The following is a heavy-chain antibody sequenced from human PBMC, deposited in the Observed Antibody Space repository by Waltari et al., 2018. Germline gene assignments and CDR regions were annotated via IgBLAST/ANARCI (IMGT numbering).Heavy chain of an antibody. D-gene: IGHD1-1*01. CDR1: AFTFSDYD. V-gene: IGHV3-11*05. CDR3: ARRRATALDY. J-gene: IGHJ4*02. Sequence: QVHLVESGGGLVKPGGSLRLSCAASAFTFSDYDMTWIRQAPGKGLEWVSYISGTSEYTNSADSVKGRFTVSRDNARNSLYLQMNSLRTEDTAVYYCARRRATALDYWGQGTLVAVSS. CDR2: ISGTSEYT.